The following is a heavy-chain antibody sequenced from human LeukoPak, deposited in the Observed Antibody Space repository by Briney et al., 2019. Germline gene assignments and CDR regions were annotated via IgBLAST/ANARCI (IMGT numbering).Heavy chain of an antibody. V-gene: IGHV4-61*08. CDR1: GGSISSGAYY. Sequence: PSETLSLTCTVSGGSISSGAYYWSWIRHPPGKGLEWIGYIYYSGSTNYNPSLKSRVTISVDTSKNQFSLKLSSVTAADTAVYYCERDYYYYGMDVWGKGTTVTVSS. CDR2: IYYSGST. CDR3: ERDYYYYGMDV. J-gene: IGHJ6*04.